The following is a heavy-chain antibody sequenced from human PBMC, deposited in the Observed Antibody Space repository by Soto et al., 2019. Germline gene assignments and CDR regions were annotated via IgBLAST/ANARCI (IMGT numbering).Heavy chain of an antibody. CDR3: ARAAPRYCSGGSCCSGRDY. J-gene: IGHJ4*02. D-gene: IGHD2-15*01. CDR2: INHSGST. Sequence: QVQLQQWGAGLLKPSETLSLTCAVYGGSFSGYYWSWIRQPPGKGLEWIGEINHSGSTNYNPSLKSRVTISVDTSKNQFCLKLSSVTAADTAVYYCARAAPRYCSGGSCCSGRDYWGQGTLVTVSS. V-gene: IGHV4-34*01. CDR1: GGSFSGYY.